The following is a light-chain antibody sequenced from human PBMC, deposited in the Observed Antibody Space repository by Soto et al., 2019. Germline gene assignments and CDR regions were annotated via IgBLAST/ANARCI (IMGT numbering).Light chain of an antibody. J-gene: IGKJ1*01. Sequence: DIQMTQSPSTLSGSVGDRVTITCRASQTISSWLAWYQQKPGKAPKLLIYKASTLKSGVPSRFSGSGSGTEFTITISSLQPDDFATYYCQPYNSYSEAFGQGTKVELK. CDR2: KAS. CDR1: QTISSW. V-gene: IGKV1-5*03. CDR3: QPYNSYSEA.